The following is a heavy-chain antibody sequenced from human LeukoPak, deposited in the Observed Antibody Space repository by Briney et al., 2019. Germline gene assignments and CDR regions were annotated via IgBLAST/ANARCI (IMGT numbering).Heavy chain of an antibody. Sequence: SGGSLRPSCVASGFTFSSYGFHWVRQAPGKGLEWVAVLWYDGNKKYYADSVKGRFTVSRDSSKNTLYLQMNSLGGEDTAVYYCARRTDTGGSFDYWGQGTLVTVSS. V-gene: IGHV3-33*01. J-gene: IGHJ4*02. CDR3: ARRTDTGGSFDY. CDR2: LWYDGNKK. D-gene: IGHD7-27*01. CDR1: GFTFSSYG.